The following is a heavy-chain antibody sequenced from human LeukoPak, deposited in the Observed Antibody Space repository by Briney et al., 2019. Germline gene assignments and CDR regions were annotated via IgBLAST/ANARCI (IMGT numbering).Heavy chain of an antibody. D-gene: IGHD6-13*01. J-gene: IGHJ6*03. CDR1: GYTFTGYY. V-gene: IGHV1-2*02. CDR2: INPNSGGT. Sequence: ASVKVSCKASGYTFTGYYMHWVRQAPGQGLEWMGWINPNSGGTNYAQKFQGRVTMTTDTSTSTAYMELRSLRSDDTAVYYCARDAAGYYYYMDVWGKGTTVTVSS. CDR3: ARDAAGYYYYMDV.